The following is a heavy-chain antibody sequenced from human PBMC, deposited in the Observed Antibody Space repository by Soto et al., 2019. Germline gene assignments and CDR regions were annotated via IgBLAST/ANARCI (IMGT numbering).Heavy chain of an antibody. CDR3: ARDVLATHPYYYGMDV. CDR2: INAGNGNT. V-gene: IGHV1-3*01. D-gene: IGHD2-15*01. Sequence: ASVKFSCKASGGTFSSYAISWVRQAPGQGLEWMGWINAGNGNTKYSQKFQGRVTITRDTSASTAYMELSSLRSEDTAVYYCARDVLATHPYYYGMDVWGQGTTVTVSS. CDR1: GGTFSSYA. J-gene: IGHJ6*02.